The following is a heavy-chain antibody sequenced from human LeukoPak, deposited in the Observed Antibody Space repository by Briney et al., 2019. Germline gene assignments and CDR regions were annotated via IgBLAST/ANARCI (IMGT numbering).Heavy chain of an antibody. D-gene: IGHD3-22*01. J-gene: IGHJ4*02. CDR3: ARDIFIRSPPGGSGSTDDY. Sequence: ASVKVSCKASGYTFTSYYMHWVRQAPGQGLEWMGIINPRGGSTSYAQKFQGRVTMTRDTSTSTVYMELSSLRSEDTAVYYCARDIFIRSPPGGSGSTDDYWGQGTLVTVSS. CDR1: GYTFTSYY. V-gene: IGHV1-46*01. CDR2: INPRGGST.